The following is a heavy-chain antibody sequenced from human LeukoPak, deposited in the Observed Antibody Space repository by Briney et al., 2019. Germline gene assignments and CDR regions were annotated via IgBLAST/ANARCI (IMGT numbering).Heavy chain of an antibody. CDR2: IYTSGTT. Sequence: SETLSLTCTVSGGSISGNYWNWIRQPAGEGLQWIGRIYTSGTTNYNPSLKSRVTMAVDTSNTQFSMKLSSVTAADTAVYYCARGDYYYYMDVWGKGTTVTVSS. CDR3: ARGDYYYYMDV. J-gene: IGHJ6*03. CDR1: GGSISGNY. V-gene: IGHV4-4*07.